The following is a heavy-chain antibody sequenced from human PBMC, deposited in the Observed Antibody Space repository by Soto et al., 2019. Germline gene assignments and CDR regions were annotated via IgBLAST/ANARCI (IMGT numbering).Heavy chain of an antibody. V-gene: IGHV1-46*01. CDR1: GYTFTSYY. Sequence: QVQLVQSGAEVKKPGASVKVSCKASGYTFTSYYMHWVRQAPGQGLEWMGIINPSGGSTSYAQKFQDRVTMTRDRSQSTVYRELSSLRSEDTAVYYCARSIAARMDGMDVWGQGTTVTVSS. J-gene: IGHJ6*02. CDR3: ARSIAARMDGMDV. D-gene: IGHD6-25*01. CDR2: INPSGGST.